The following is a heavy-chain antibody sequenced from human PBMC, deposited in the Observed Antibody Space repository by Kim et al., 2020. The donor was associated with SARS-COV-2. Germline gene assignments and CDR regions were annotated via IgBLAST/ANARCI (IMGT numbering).Heavy chain of an antibody. V-gene: IGHV1-3*01. Sequence: ASVKVSCKASGYTFSRYAIHGMSQANSQTHEWMGWIDAGGGNTKYSQRFQGRVTITRDTSASTVYMELSSLTSEDTAIYYCARGWSATGIDPWGQGTLVTVSS. D-gene: IGHD2-15*01. J-gene: IGHJ5*02. CDR2: IDAGGGNT. CDR1: GYTFSRYA. CDR3: ARGWSATGIDP.